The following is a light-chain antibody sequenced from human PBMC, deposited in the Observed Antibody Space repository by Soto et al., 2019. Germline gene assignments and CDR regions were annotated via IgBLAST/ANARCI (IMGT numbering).Light chain of an antibody. CDR3: QPANSCSFS. J-gene: IGKJ3*01. Sequence: DIQMTQSPSSVSASVGARVTITCRARQGLSSWLAWYQQKPGKAPKLLIYAASSLQSGVPSRFSGSGSGTDFTLAISSLQPEDFATSYCQPANSCSFSFGPGTKVDIK. V-gene: IGKV1-12*01. CDR2: AAS. CDR1: QGLSSW.